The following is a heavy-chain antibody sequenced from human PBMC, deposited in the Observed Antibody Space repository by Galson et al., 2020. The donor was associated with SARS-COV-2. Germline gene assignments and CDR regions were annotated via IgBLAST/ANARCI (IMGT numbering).Heavy chain of an antibody. V-gene: IGHV5-10-1*01. J-gene: IGHJ6*02. D-gene: IGHD3-9*01. CDR1: GNSFTSYW. Sequence: GESLKISCKDSGNSFTSYWITWVRQMPGKGLEWMGTIDPSDSYTNYSPSFQGHVTISTDKSISTAYLHWSSLKASDTAMYYCARLFSYDILTGYYYGMDVWGQGTTVTVSS. CDR2: IDPSDSYT. CDR3: ARLFSYDILTGYYYGMDV.